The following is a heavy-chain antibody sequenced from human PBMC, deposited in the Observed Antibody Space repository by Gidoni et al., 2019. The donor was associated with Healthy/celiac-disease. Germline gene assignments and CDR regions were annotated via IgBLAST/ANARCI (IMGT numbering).Heavy chain of an antibody. CDR1: GGTFSSYA. D-gene: IGHD3-22*01. Sequence: QVQLVQSGAEVMKPGSSLTVSCKASGGTFSSYAISWVRQAPGQGLEWMGGIIPIFGTANYAQKFQGRVTITADESTSTAYMELSSLRSEDTAVYYCARYDSSGYYFDYWGQGTLVTVSS. CDR3: ARYDSSGYYFDY. J-gene: IGHJ4*02. CDR2: IIPIFGTA. V-gene: IGHV1-69*01.